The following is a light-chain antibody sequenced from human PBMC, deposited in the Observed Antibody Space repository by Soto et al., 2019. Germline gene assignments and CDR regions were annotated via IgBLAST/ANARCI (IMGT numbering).Light chain of an antibody. CDR2: EVS. Sequence: QSVLTQPASVSGSPGQSITISCTGTSSDVGGYKYVSWYQQHPGKAPKLMIYEVSNRPSGVSNRFSGSKSGNTASLTISGLQAEDEADHYRTSFTSASTYVFGSGTKVTVL. CDR3: TSFTSASTYV. J-gene: IGLJ1*01. V-gene: IGLV2-14*01. CDR1: SSDVGGYKY.